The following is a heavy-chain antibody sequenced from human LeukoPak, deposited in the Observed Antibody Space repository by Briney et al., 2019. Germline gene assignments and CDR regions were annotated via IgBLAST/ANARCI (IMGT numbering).Heavy chain of an antibody. D-gene: IGHD6-13*01. V-gene: IGHV4-39*07. Sequence: PSETLSLTCTVSGGSISSSSYYWGWIRQPPGKGLEWIGSIYYSGSTYYNPSLKSRITISVDTSKNQFSLKLSSVTAADTAVYYCARDRSIAAAADYFDYWGQGTLVTVSS. J-gene: IGHJ4*02. CDR1: GGSISSSSYY. CDR2: IYYSGST. CDR3: ARDRSIAAAADYFDY.